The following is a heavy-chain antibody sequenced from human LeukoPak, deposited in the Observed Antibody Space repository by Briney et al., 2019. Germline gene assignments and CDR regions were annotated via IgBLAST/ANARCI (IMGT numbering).Heavy chain of an antibody. D-gene: IGHD3-10*01. J-gene: IGHJ4*02. CDR2: INQDGSEK. V-gene: IGHV3-7*01. CDR1: GFTFSNYW. CDR3: ARDGWGYGSGMLFDY. Sequence: PGGSLGLSCAASGFTFSNYWMNWVRQAPGKGLEWVANINQDGSEKFYVDSVKGRFTISRDNAKNSLYVQMNSLRAEDTAVYYCARDGWGYGSGMLFDYWGQGILVTVSS.